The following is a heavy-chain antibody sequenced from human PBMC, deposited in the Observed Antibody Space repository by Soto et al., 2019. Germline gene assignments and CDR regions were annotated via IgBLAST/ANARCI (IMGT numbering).Heavy chain of an antibody. J-gene: IGHJ4*02. CDR1: GDTFTSYH. Sequence: ASVKVSCKASGDTFTSYHMHWVRQAPGQGLEWMGIINPSGGSTSYAQKFQGRVTMTRDTSTSTVYMELSSLRPELTAVYYCARSKYFPTDYWGQGTRVSVPQ. CDR2: INPSGGST. D-gene: IGHD4-4*01. CDR3: ARSKYFPTDY. V-gene: IGHV1-46*01.